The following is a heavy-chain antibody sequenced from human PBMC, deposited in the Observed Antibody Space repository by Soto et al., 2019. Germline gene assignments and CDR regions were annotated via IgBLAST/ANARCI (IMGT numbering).Heavy chain of an antibody. CDR2: IYWDDDK. D-gene: IGHD6-19*01. Sequence: QITLKESGPTLVKPTQTLTLTCTFSGFSLSTSGVGVGWIRQPPGKALEWLALIYWDDDKRYSQSLKSRLTITKDTSKNQVVLTMTNMDPVDTAKYYCAHRRGSGWYTRIMYGMDVWGQGTTVNVSS. CDR1: GFSLSTSGVG. V-gene: IGHV2-5*02. J-gene: IGHJ6*02. CDR3: AHRRGSGWYTRIMYGMDV.